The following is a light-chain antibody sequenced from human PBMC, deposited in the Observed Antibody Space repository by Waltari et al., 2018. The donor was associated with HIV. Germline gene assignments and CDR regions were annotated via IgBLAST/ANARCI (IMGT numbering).Light chain of an antibody. CDR1: RSNIVVNA. CDR2: YSG. V-gene: IGLV1-36*01. CDR3: AALDDSLNVVV. J-gene: IGLJ2*01. Sequence: QSGLTQPPSVSEGPGQEVIISCSGRRSNIVVNAVNWYQHLPGKPPILLVFYSGVLASGVSDRFSGSRSGTSASLAITGLQSDDEGLYYCAALDDSLNVVVFGGGTKLSVL.